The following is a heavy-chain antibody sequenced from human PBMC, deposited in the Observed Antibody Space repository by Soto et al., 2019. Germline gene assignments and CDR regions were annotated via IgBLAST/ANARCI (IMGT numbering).Heavy chain of an antibody. CDR3: ARRDVLGYCSGGSCFDAFDI. D-gene: IGHD2-15*01. CDR1: GYSFTSYW. V-gene: IGHV5-51*01. Sequence: GESLKISCKGSGYSFTSYWIGWVRQMPGKGLEWLGIIYPGDSDTRYSPSFQGQVTISADKSISTAYLQWSSLKASDTAMYYCARRDVLGYCSGGSCFDAFDIWGQGTMVTVSS. CDR2: IYPGDSDT. J-gene: IGHJ3*02.